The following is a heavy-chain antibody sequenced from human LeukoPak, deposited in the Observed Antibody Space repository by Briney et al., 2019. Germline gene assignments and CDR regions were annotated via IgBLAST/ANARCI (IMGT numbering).Heavy chain of an antibody. CDR3: ARVTSNYYLSGSFYTFDY. Sequence: SETLSLTCTVSGGSISTSNYYWGWIRQPPGKGLEWIGNIFYSGSTYYSPSLKSRVTISVDTSKNQFSLKLSSVAAADTAVYYCARVTSNYYLSGSFYTFDYWGQGTLVTVSS. CDR2: IFYSGST. D-gene: IGHD3-10*01. V-gene: IGHV4-39*07. CDR1: GGSISTSNYY. J-gene: IGHJ4*02.